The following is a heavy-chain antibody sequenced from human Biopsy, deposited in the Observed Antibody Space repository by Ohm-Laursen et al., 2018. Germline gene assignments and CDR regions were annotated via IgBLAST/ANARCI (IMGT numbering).Heavy chain of an antibody. CDR3: ARIAAAGWDDY. CDR2: ISGYNGNT. J-gene: IGHJ4*02. CDR1: GYKFTSYG. D-gene: IGHD6-25*01. V-gene: IGHV1-18*01. Sequence: SVKVSCKASGYKFTSYGMSWVRQAPGQGFEWMGRISGYNGNTNYAQKFQGRITMTIDAATSTGYMELRSLKSEDTAVYYFARIAAAGWDDYWGQGTLVTVSS.